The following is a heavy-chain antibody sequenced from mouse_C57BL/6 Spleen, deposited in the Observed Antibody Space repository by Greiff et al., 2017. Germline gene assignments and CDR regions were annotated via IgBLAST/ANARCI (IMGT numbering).Heavy chain of an antibody. Sequence: QVQLKESGPGLVAPSQSLSITCPVSGFSLTSYGVHWVRQPPGKGLEWLVVIWSDGSTTYNSALKSRLGISKDNSKSQVFFKMNSLETDDTAMYDCARHNGYYAMDYWGQGTSVTVSS. J-gene: IGHJ4*01. CDR2: IWSDGST. V-gene: IGHV2-6-1*01. CDR3: ARHNGYYAMDY. CDR1: GFSLTSYG.